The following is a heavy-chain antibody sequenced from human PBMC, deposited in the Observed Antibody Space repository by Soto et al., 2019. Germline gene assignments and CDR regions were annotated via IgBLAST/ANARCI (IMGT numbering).Heavy chain of an antibody. CDR3: VISPGYYYGSGSPKSLDY. CDR1: GYTFTSYY. CDR2: INPSGGST. V-gene: IGHV1-46*01. Sequence: GASVKVSCKASGYTFTSYYMHWVRQAPGQGLEWMGIINPSGGSTSYAQKFQGRVTMTRDTSTSTVYMELSSLRSEDTAVYYCVISPGYYYGSGSPKSLDYWGQGTPVTVSS. J-gene: IGHJ4*02. D-gene: IGHD3-10*01.